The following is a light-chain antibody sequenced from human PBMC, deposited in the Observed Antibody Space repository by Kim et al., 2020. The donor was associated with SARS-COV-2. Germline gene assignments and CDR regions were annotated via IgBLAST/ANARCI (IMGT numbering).Light chain of an antibody. J-gene: IGKJ5*01. CDR3: QQYYVTPIT. CDR1: QPGSHRSNNKNY. Sequence: ATINCRSSQPGSHRSNNKNYLAWYQQKSGQPPNLLIYWASTRESGVPDRFSGSGSGTDFTLTISSLQAEDVAIYYCQQYYVTPITFGQGTRLEIK. CDR2: WAS. V-gene: IGKV4-1*01.